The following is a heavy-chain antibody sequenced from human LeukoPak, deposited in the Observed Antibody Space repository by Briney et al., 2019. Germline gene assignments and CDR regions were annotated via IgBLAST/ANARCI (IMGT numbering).Heavy chain of an antibody. CDR3: ARDRWRANWNDVGDAFDI. J-gene: IGHJ3*02. CDR1: GYTFTGYY. D-gene: IGHD1-1*01. Sequence: GASVKVSCKASGYTFTGYYMHWVRQAPGQGLEWMGWINPNSGGTNYAQKFQGRVTMTRDTSISTAYMELSRLRSDDTAVYYCARDRWRANWNDVGDAFDIWGQGTMVTVSS. CDR2: INPNSGGT. V-gene: IGHV1-2*02.